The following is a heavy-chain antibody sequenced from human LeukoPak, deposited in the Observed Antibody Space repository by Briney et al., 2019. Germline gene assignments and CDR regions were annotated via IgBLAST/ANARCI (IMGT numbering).Heavy chain of an antibody. CDR2: LSDTGTT. V-gene: IGHV4-39*01. D-gene: IGHD1-14*01. J-gene: IGHJ5*02. Sequence: PSETLSLTCTVSGGSVSTISHFWDWVRQPPGKGLEWIVSLSDTGTTYYNPSLESRVTMSVDTSKNQFSLKLTSATAADTAVYCCARRDHTGRSHAWFDPWGQGTLVTVSS. CDR1: GGSVSTISHF. CDR3: ARRDHTGRSHAWFDP.